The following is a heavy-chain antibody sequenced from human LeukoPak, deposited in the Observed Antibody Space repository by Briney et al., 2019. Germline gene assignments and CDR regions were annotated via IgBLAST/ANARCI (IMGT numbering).Heavy chain of an antibody. CDR3: ARGKAAKAARPLFDY. CDR1: GGSFGGYY. CDR2: ISHSGST. D-gene: IGHD6-6*01. J-gene: IGHJ4*02. V-gene: IGHV4-34*01. Sequence: SETLSLTCAVYGGSFGGYYWSWIRQPPGKGLEWIGEISHSGSTNYNPSLKSRVTISVDTSKNQFSLKLSSVTAADTAVYYCARGKAAKAARPLFDYWGQGTLVTVSS.